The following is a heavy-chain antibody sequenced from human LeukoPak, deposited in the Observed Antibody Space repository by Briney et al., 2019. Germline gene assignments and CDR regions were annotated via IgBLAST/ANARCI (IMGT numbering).Heavy chain of an antibody. D-gene: IGHD2-21*02. CDR3: AREGHIVVVTARGGYYFDY. CDR2: IYYSGST. Sequence: SETLSLTCTVSGGSISSSSYYWGWIRQPPGKGLEWIGSIYYSGSTYYNPSLKSRVTISVDTSKNQFSLKLSSVTAADTAVYYCAREGHIVVVTARGGYYFDYWGQGTLVTVSS. J-gene: IGHJ4*02. V-gene: IGHV4-39*07. CDR1: GGSISSSSYY.